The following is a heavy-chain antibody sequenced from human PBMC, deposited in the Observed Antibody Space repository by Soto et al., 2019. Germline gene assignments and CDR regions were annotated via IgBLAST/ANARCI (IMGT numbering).Heavy chain of an antibody. D-gene: IGHD3-3*01. CDR1: GFTFSDHY. V-gene: IGHV3-72*01. CDR3: AAIGREGLFLGY. CDR2: IRNKANSYST. Sequence: GGSLRLSCAASGFTFSDHYMDWVRQAPGEGLEWVGRIRNKANSYSTEYAASVKGRFIISRDDSKNSLDLQMNSLKTEDTAVYVCAAIGREGLFLGYWGQGTLVTVSS. J-gene: IGHJ4*02.